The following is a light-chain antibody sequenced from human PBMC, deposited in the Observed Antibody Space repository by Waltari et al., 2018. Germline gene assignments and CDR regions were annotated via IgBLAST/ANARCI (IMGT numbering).Light chain of an antibody. Sequence: SVLTQPPSASGTPGQKITISCSGSTSNSGSTTVAWYQQLPGTAPKLLMSSNNLRPSGVPERFYGSKSGSSASLAIFGLQSEDDADYYCAAWDDSLKGVVFGGGTKVTVL. CDR3: AAWDDSLKGVV. J-gene: IGLJ2*01. CDR1: TSNSGSTT. CDR2: SNN. V-gene: IGLV1-44*01.